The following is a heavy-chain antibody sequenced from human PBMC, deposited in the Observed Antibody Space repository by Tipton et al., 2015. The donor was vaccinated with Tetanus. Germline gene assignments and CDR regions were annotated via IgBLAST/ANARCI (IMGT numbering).Heavy chain of an antibody. V-gene: IGHV4-34*01. CDR2: INHSGST. Sequence: TLSLTCAVYGASFSDYYWSWIRQAPGKGLEWIGEINHSGSTNHNPSLKSRVTLSVDTSKNRFSLKLTSVTAADAAVYYCARPSTTVTPRAFDVWGQGTMVTVSS. D-gene: IGHD4-17*01. J-gene: IGHJ3*01. CDR1: GASFSDYY. CDR3: ARPSTTVTPRAFDV.